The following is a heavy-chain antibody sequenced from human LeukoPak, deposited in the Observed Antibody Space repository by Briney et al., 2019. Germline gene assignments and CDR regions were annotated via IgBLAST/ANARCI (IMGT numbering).Heavy chain of an antibody. CDR2: IIPIFGTA. CDR3: ASTRCYYDSSGYWYDY. D-gene: IGHD3-22*01. Sequence: GASVKVSCKASGGTFSSYAISWVRQAPGQGLEWMGGIIPIFGTANYAQKFQGRVTITADESTSTAYMELSSLRSEDTAVYYCASTRCYYDSSGYWYDYWGQGTLVTVSS. V-gene: IGHV1-69*13. CDR1: GGTFSSYA. J-gene: IGHJ4*02.